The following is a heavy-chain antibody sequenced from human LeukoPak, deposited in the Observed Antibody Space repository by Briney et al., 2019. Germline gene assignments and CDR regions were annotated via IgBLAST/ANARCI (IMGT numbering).Heavy chain of an antibody. CDR1: GGSISSSSYY. J-gene: IGHJ4*02. D-gene: IGHD3-10*01. Sequence: SETLSLTCTVSGGSISSSSYYWSWIRQPPGKGLEWIGYIYYSGSTNYNPSLKSRVTISVDTSKNQFSLKLSSVTAADTAVYYCARSPPTYYYGSGPLDYWGQGTLVTVSS. CDR3: ARSPPTYYYGSGPLDY. V-gene: IGHV4-61*01. CDR2: IYYSGST.